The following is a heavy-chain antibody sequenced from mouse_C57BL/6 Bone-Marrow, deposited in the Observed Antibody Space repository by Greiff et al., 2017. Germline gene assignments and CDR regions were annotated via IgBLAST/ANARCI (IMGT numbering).Heavy chain of an antibody. J-gene: IGHJ3*01. D-gene: IGHD1-1*01. CDR3: ARPHYYGSSYPFAY. V-gene: IGHV5-17*01. CDR2: ISSGSSTI. Sequence: EVKVVESGGGLVKPGGSLKLSCAASGFTFSDYGMHWVRQAPEKGLEWVAYISSGSSTIYYADTVKGRFTISRDNAKNTLFLQMTSLRSEDTAMYYCARPHYYGSSYPFAYWGQGTLVTVSA. CDR1: GFTFSDYG.